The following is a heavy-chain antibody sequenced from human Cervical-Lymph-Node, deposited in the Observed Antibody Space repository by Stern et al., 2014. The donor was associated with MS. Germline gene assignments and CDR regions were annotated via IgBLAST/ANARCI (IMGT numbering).Heavy chain of an antibody. Sequence: ITLKESGPTLVKPTQTLTLTCGFSGFSLSSNGMGVGWFRQPPGKALEWLSLLYWDDSKLHNSLQKGRLIITKGPAVTANQVGLTVTNMDPLDTATYYCAHRRAIRADAFDIWGQGTVVAVSS. V-gene: IGHV2-5*02. D-gene: IGHD2-2*02. CDR2: LYWDDSK. CDR3: AHRRAIRADAFDI. CDR1: GFSLSSNGMG. J-gene: IGHJ3*02.